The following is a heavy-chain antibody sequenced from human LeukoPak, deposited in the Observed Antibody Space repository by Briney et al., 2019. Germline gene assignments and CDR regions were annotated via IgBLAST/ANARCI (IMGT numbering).Heavy chain of an antibody. CDR3: ATDYYDSSGYS. CDR1: GFTFSSYA. D-gene: IGHD3-22*01. J-gene: IGHJ4*02. V-gene: IGHV3-23*01. CDR2: ISCSGYST. Sequence: GGSLRLSCVASGFTFSSYAMSWVRQAPGKGLEWVSAISCSGYSTYYADSVKGRFTISRDNSKNTLYLQMNTLRAEDTAVYYCATDYYDSSGYSWGQGTLVTVSS.